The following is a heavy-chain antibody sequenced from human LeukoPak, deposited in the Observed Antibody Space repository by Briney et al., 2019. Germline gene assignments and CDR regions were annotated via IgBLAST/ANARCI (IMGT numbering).Heavy chain of an antibody. V-gene: IGHV1-46*01. Sequence: GASVKVSCKTSGYTFTNYYMHWVRQAPGQGLEWMGLINPSSGTTSFAQKFQGRVTMTRDTSTSTLYMQLSSLRSEDTAVYYCARGPAGTNYYFYGMDVWGQGTTVTVSS. J-gene: IGHJ6*02. CDR1: GYTFTNYY. CDR2: INPSSGTT. CDR3: ARGPAGTNYYFYGMDV. D-gene: IGHD6-13*01.